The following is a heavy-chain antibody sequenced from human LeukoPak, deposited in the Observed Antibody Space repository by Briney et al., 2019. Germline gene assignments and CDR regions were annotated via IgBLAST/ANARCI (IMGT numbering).Heavy chain of an antibody. V-gene: IGHV1-69*13. Sequence: SVKVSCKASGGTFSSYAISWVRQAPGQGLEWMGGIIPIFGTANYAQKFQGRVTITADESTSTAYMELSSLRSEDTAVYYCARAPRMFSMIEDAFDIWGQGTMVTVSS. J-gene: IGHJ3*02. CDR1: GGTFSSYA. CDR2: IIPIFGTA. CDR3: ARAPRMFSMIEDAFDI. D-gene: IGHD3-22*01.